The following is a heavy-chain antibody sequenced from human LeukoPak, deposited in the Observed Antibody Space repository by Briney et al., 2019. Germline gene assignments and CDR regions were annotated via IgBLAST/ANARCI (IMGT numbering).Heavy chain of an antibody. CDR2: ISPNSGGT. CDR3: ARGLSGGANWFDP. V-gene: IGHV1-2*02. D-gene: IGHD1-26*01. CDR1: GYTFTDYY. J-gene: IGHJ5*02. Sequence: ASVKVSCKASGYTFTDYYIHWVRQAPGQGLEWMGWISPNSGGTNYAQKFQGRVTMTRDTSISTAYMELSRLRSDDTAVYYCARGLSGGANWFDPWGQGTLVTVSS.